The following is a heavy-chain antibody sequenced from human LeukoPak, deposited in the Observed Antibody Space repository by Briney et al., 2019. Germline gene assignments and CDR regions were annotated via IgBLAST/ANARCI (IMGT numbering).Heavy chain of an antibody. Sequence: ETLSLTCTVSGGSISSSAYWGWIRQAPGKGLEWVSAISGSGGSTYYADSVKGRFTISRDNSKNTLYLQMNSLRAEDTAVYYCAKNWVAAAGIRGYYMDVWGKGTTVTVSS. CDR3: AKNWVAAAGIRGYYMDV. J-gene: IGHJ6*03. CDR2: ISGSGGST. D-gene: IGHD6-13*01. V-gene: IGHV3-23*01. CDR1: GGSISSSA.